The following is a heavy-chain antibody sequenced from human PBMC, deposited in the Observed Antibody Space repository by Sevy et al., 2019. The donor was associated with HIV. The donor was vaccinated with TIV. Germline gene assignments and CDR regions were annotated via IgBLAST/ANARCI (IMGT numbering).Heavy chain of an antibody. Sequence: GESLKISCKGSGYSFTSYWIGWVRQMPGKGLEWMGIIYPGDSDTRYSPSFQGQVTISADKSIGTAYLQWSGLKASDTAMYYCARREGGRVVVVPAESWFDPWGQGTLVTVSS. CDR2: IYPGDSDT. CDR1: GYSFTSYW. V-gene: IGHV5-51*01. J-gene: IGHJ5*02. D-gene: IGHD2-2*01. CDR3: ARREGGRVVVVPAESWFDP.